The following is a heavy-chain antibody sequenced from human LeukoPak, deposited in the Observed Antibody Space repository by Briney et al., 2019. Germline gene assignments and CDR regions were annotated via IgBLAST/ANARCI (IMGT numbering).Heavy chain of an antibody. CDR3: AKAYYYGSGSNYKSFDY. CDR1: AFTFSNYA. J-gene: IGHJ4*02. Sequence: GGSLRLSCAASAFTFSNYAMSWVRQSPGKGLEWVSAITGSGGSTFYADSVRGRFTISRDNSKNTLYQQMDSLRAEDTAVYYCAKAYYYGSGSNYKSFDYWGQGTLVTVSS. D-gene: IGHD3-10*01. CDR2: ITGSGGST. V-gene: IGHV3-23*01.